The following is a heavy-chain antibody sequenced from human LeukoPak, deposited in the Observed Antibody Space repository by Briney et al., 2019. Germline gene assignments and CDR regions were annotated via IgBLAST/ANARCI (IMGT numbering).Heavy chain of an antibody. CDR3: ARGAYYGSGSYLFDY. V-gene: IGHV3-48*03. CDR1: RFTFSSYE. CDR2: ISGSGIK. Sequence: GGSLRLSCAASRFTFSSYEMNWVRQAPGKGLEWVSYISGSGIKHYADSVKGRFTISRDNAKNSLYLQMNSLRAGDTAVYYCARGAYYGSGSYLFDYWGQGTLVTVSS. J-gene: IGHJ4*02. D-gene: IGHD3-10*01.